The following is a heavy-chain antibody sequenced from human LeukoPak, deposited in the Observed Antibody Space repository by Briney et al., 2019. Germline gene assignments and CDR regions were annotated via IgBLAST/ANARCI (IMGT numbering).Heavy chain of an antibody. CDR3: ARSSYGSGSPYYMDV. Sequence: SQTLSLTCTVSGGSISSGGYYWTWIRQHPGKGLEWIGYIYYRGSTYYNPSLKSRVTISVDTSKNQFSLKLSSVTAADTAVYYCARSSYGSGSPYYMDVWGKGITVTVSS. J-gene: IGHJ6*03. CDR1: GGSISSGGYY. CDR2: IYYRGST. V-gene: IGHV4-31*03. D-gene: IGHD3-10*01.